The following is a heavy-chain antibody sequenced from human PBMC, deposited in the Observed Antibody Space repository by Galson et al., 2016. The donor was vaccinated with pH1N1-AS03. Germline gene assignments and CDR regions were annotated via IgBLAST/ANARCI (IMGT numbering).Heavy chain of an antibody. CDR3: FEINNG. D-gene: IGHD2-8*01. CDR1: GFTFSDYW. V-gene: IGHV3-7*01. Sequence: SLRLSCAASGFTFSDYWVSWVRQAPGKGPEWVANINIDGSAKYYVDSVKGRCTISRDNAKNSLYLQMNSLRAEDTAVYYCFEINNGGGQGTLVTVSS. J-gene: IGHJ4*02. CDR2: INIDGSAK.